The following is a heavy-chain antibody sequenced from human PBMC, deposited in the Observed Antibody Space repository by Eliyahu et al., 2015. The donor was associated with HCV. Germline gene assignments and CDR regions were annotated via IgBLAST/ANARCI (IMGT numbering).Heavy chain of an antibody. CDR2: IXHSGST. V-gene: IGHV4-34*01. CDR3: AVCYGSAQGQVGKNRAGWFDP. Sequence: QVQLQQWGAGLLKPSEXLXLTCAVYGGSFSGYYWXWXRQPPGKGXEWIGEIXHSGSTNYNPSLKSRVTISVDTSKNQFSLKLSSVTAADTAVYYCAVCYGSAQGQVGKNRAGWFDPWGQGTLVTVSS. D-gene: IGHD3-10*01. CDR1: GGSFSGYY. J-gene: IGHJ5*02.